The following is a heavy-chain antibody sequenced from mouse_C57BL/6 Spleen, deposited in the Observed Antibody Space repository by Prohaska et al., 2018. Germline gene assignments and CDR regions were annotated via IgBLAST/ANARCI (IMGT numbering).Heavy chain of an antibody. CDR3: VRGGTTVVATDFDY. D-gene: IGHD1-1*01. J-gene: IGHJ2*01. CDR1: GFSFNTYA. CDR2: IRSKSNNYAT. Sequence: EVQLVESGGGLVQPKGSLKLSCAASGFSFNTYAMNWVRQAPGKGLEWVARIRSKSNNYATYYADSVKNRFTISRDDSESMLYLQMNNLKTEDTAMYYCVRGGTTVVATDFDYWGQGTTLTVSS. V-gene: IGHV10-1*01.